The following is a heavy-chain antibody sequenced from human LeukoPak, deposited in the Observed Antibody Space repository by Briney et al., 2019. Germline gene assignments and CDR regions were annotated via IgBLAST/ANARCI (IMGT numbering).Heavy chain of an antibody. Sequence: ASVKVSCKVSGHSLTELSMHWVRQAPGKGLEWMGGFDPESGETVYAQKFQARFTMTEGALTDTVYMELSSLTLEDTAVYYCASLLCYGDLIDHFGMDVWGKGTTVIVSS. CDR3: ASLLCYGDLIDHFGMDV. V-gene: IGHV1-24*01. J-gene: IGHJ6*04. CDR2: FDPESGET. D-gene: IGHD3-10*01. CDR1: GHSLTELS.